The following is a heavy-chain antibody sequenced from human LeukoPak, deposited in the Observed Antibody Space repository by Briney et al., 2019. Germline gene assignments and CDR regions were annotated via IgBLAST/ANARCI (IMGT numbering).Heavy chain of an antibody. J-gene: IGHJ4*02. D-gene: IGHD4/OR15-4a*01. CDR1: GYSYTNYW. CDR3: ATSNDY. Sequence: GESLRISCKGSGYSYTNYWISWVRQMPGKGLEWMGRIDPSDSYINHSPSFQGHVSISADKSVSTAYLQWSSLKASDSAMYYCATSNDYWGQGTLVTVSS. V-gene: IGHV5-10-1*01. CDR2: IDPSDSYI.